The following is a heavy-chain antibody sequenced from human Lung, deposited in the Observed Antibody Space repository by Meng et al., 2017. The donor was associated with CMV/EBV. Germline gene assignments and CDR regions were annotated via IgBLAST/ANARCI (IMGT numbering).Heavy chain of an antibody. CDR1: GFTFSSFG. D-gene: IGHD6-19*01. V-gene: IGHV3-30*02. CDR2: IRYDGSNE. Sequence: GGSXRLXCATSGFTFSSFGMNWVRQAPGKGLEWVALIRYDGSNEYYADSVRGRFTISRDISKNTLYLEMNSLGLDDTAVYYCARDSSTGFYYFDYWGQGTXVTVSS. J-gene: IGHJ4*02. CDR3: ARDSSTGFYYFDY.